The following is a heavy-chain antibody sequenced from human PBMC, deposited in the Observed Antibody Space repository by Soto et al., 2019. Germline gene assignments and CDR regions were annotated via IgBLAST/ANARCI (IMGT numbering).Heavy chain of an antibody. CDR3: ARHTYYDFWSGYTRYYYYMDV. J-gene: IGHJ6*03. CDR1: GGSISSSSYY. V-gene: IGHV4-39*01. CDR2: IYYSGST. D-gene: IGHD3-3*01. Sequence: QLQLQESGPGLVKPSETLSLTCTVSGGSISSSSYYWGWIRQPPGKGLEWIGSIYYSGSTYYNPSLKSRVTISVDTSNNQFSLKLSSVTAADTAVYYCARHTYYDFWSGYTRYYYYMDVWGKGTTVTVSS.